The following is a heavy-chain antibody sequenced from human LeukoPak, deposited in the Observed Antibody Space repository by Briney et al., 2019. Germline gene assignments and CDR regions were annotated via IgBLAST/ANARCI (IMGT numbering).Heavy chain of an antibody. CDR1: GFTFSSYS. CDR3: AKEGDNFGYYDSPRGFDY. D-gene: IGHD3-22*01. J-gene: IGHJ4*02. Sequence: GGSLRLSCAASGFTFSSYSMNWVRQAPGKGLEWVSAISGSGGSTYYADSVKGRFTISRDNSKNTLYLQMNSLRAEDTAVYYCAKEGDNFGYYDSPRGFDYWGQGTLVTVSS. V-gene: IGHV3-23*01. CDR2: ISGSGGST.